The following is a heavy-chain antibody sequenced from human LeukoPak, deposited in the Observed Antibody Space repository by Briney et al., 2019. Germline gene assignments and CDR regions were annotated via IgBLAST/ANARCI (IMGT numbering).Heavy chain of an antibody. J-gene: IGHJ4*02. CDR3: AREYSYAFYFDY. Sequence: GASVKVSCKASGYSFTGYYIHWVRQAPGQGLEWMGRINPNGGGPNYAQKFQGRVTMTRDTPITTAYMELSSLTSDDTAVYYCAREYSYAFYFDYWGQGTLVTVSS. CDR2: INPNGGGP. V-gene: IGHV1-2*02. D-gene: IGHD5-18*01. CDR1: GYSFTGYY.